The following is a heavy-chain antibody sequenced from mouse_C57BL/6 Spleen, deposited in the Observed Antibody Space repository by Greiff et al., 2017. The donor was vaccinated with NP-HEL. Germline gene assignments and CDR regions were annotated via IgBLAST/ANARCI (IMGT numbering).Heavy chain of an antibody. D-gene: IGHD2-1*01. CDR1: GYTFTDYY. CDR3: ARGGNYVDFDY. V-gene: IGHV1-19*01. Sequence: VQLKQSGPVLVKPGASVKMSCKASGYTFTDYYMNWVKQSHGKSLEWIGVINPYNGGTSYNQKFKGKATLTVDKSSSTAYMELNSLTSEDSAVYYCARGGNYVDFDYWGQGTTLTVSS. J-gene: IGHJ2*01. CDR2: INPYNGGT.